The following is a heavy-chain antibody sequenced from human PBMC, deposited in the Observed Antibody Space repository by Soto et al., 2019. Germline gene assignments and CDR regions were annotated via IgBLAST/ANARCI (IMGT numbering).Heavy chain of an antibody. Sequence: AGGSLRLSCAASGFTFSSYEMNWVRQAPGKGLEWVSYISSSGSTIYYADSVKGRFTISRDNAKNSLYLQMNSLRAEDTAVYYCARQDEYYYGMGVWGQGTTVTVSS. CDR3: ARQDEYYYGMGV. J-gene: IGHJ6*02. CDR1: GFTFSSYE. V-gene: IGHV3-48*03. CDR2: ISSSGSTI. D-gene: IGHD2-15*01.